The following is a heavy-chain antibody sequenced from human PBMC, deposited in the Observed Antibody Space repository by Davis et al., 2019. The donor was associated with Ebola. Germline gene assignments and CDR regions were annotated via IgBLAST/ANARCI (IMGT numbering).Heavy chain of an antibody. CDR1: GCPISSYY. CDR3: ARMHLTLVRGFVG. V-gene: IGHV4-59*08. Sequence: SETLSLTCTASGCPISSYYWSWIRQLPGKGLEWIGYIYYSGSTNYNPSLKSRVTISVDTSKNQFSLKLSSVTAADTAVYYCARMHLTLVRGFVGWGQGTLVTVSS. D-gene: IGHD3-10*01. J-gene: IGHJ4*02. CDR2: IYYSGST.